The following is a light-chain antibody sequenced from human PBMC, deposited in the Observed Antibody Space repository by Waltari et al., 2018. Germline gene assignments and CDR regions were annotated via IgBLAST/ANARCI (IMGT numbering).Light chain of an antibody. J-gene: IGLJ3*02. Sequence: QSALTQPASVSGSLGQSATISCTGSPSDLRAYDYVSWYQQHPGKTPKRLIYDVSSRPSGVYTRISGSKFGNTASLTSSGLQSEDEGYYYCSACTTTSTPLVFGGGTNVTVL. CDR3: SACTTTSTPLV. V-gene: IGLV2-14*03. CDR1: PSDLRAYDY. CDR2: DVS.